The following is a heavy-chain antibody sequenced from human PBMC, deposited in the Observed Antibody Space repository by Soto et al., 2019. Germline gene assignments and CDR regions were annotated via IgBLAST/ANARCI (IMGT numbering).Heavy chain of an antibody. V-gene: IGHV4-30-4*01. CDR2: IFPSGAT. CDR1: GVPISGSDYH. J-gene: IGHJ2*01. D-gene: IGHD5-18*01. CDR3: ARGSAAKRYFDL. Sequence: QVQLEESGPGLVKPSQTLSLMCTVSGVPISGSDYHWSWIRQSPGKGLEWIGYIFPSGATHYNSSLGSRITMSVETSKSQFSLRLTAVTAADTAVYLCARGSAAKRYFDLWGRGTLVTVSS.